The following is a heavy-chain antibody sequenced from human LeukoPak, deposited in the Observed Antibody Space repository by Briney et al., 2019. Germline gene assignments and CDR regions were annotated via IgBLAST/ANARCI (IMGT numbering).Heavy chain of an antibody. CDR1: GFTFSSYW. D-gene: IGHD2-2*01. CDR2: IKQDGSEK. J-gene: IGHJ3*02. CDR3: ARDTYCSSTSCRPDAFDI. Sequence: GGSLRLSCAASGFTFSSYWMSWVRQAPGKGLEWVANIKQDGSEKYYVDSVKGRFTISRDNAKNSLYLQMNSLRAEDTAVYYCARDTYCSSTSCRPDAFDIWGQGTMVTVSS. V-gene: IGHV3-7*01.